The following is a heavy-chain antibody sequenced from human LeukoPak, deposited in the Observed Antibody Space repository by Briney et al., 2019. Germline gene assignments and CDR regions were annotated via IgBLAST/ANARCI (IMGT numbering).Heavy chain of an antibody. CDR1: GGTFSSYA. J-gene: IGHJ1*01. D-gene: IGHD6-13*01. CDR2: IIPIFGTA. CDR3: ARDRQQLVLWGYFQH. V-gene: IGHV1-69*13. Sequence: ASVKVSCRASGGTFSSYAISWVRQAPGQGLEWMGGIIPIFGTANYAQKFQGRVTITADESTSTAYMELSSLRSEDTAVYYCARDRQQLVLWGYFQHWGQGTLVTVSS.